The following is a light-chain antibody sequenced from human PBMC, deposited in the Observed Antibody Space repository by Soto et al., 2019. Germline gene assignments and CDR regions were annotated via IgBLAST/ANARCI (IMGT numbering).Light chain of an antibody. CDR2: DIS. CDR1: QSFGSW. V-gene: IGKV1-5*01. Sequence: DIQMTQSPSSLSASVGYTVTITCRASQSFGSWLAWYQQKPGQAPKLLIYDISSLEYGVPSRFSGSGSGTEFTLTISSLQPDDFATYYCQQYNLSPSSFGRGTKVDIK. CDR3: QQYNLSPSS. J-gene: IGKJ2*01.